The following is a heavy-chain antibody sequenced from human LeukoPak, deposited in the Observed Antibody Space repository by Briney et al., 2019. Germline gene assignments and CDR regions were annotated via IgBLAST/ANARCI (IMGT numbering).Heavy chain of an antibody. CDR3: ARVYYDSSGYFPPYYYYYGMDV. Sequence: SVKASCKASGGTFSSYAISWVRQAPGQGLEWMGGIIPIFGTANYAQKFQGRVTITADESTSTAYMELSSLRSEDTAVYYCARVYYDSSGYFPPYYYYYGMDVWGQGTTVTVSS. J-gene: IGHJ6*02. V-gene: IGHV1-69*13. CDR1: GGTFSSYA. CDR2: IIPIFGTA. D-gene: IGHD3-22*01.